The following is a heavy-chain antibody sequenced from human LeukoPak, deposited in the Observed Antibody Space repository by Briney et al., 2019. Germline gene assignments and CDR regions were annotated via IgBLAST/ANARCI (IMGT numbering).Heavy chain of an antibody. CDR2: VYNSGST. D-gene: IGHD5-18*01. CDR1: GGSISSANYY. Sequence: SETLSLTCTVSGGSISSANYYWGWIRQPSGKGLEWIGSVYNSGSTYYNPSLKSRVIVSLHMSQNQFSLKLSSVTAADTAVYYCARRRGYSYGYVPHYYYYYMDVWGKGTTVTVSS. V-gene: IGHV4-39*07. CDR3: ARRRGYSYGYVPHYYYYYMDV. J-gene: IGHJ6*03.